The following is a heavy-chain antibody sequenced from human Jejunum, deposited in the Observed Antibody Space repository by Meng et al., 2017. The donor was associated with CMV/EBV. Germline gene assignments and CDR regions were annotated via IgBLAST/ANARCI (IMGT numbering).Heavy chain of an antibody. Sequence: QVKLQKWGAGLLNSSETLSLTCAVYGGSLSPYYWTWIRQIPGKGLEWIGEISHGGITNYNPSLKSRVTLLIDTSKNQFSLKLSSVTAADTAVYYCGMERVNWGQGILVTVSS. CDR2: ISHGGIT. D-gene: IGHD1-1*01. V-gene: IGHV4-34*01. CDR1: GGSLSPYY. J-gene: IGHJ4*02. CDR3: GMERVN.